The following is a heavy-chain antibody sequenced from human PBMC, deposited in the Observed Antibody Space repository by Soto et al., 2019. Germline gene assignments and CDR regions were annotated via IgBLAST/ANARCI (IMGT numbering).Heavy chain of an antibody. CDR2: MNPNSGNT. V-gene: IGHV1-8*01. CDR3: ARDRSNSPDYFDY. D-gene: IGHD1-1*01. Sequence: VASVKVSCKASGYTFTSYDINWVRQATGQGLEWMGWMNPNSGNTGYAQKFQGRVTMTRNTSISTAYMELSSLRSEDTAVYYCARDRSNSPDYFDYWGQGILVTVSS. J-gene: IGHJ4*02. CDR1: GYTFTSYD.